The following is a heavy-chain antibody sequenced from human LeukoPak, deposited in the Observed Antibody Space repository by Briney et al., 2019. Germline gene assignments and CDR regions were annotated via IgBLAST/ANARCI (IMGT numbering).Heavy chain of an antibody. CDR1: GGSISSYY. J-gene: IGHJ6*03. Sequence: SETLSLTCTVSGGSISSYYWGWIRQPPGKGLEWIGSIYYSGSTYYNPSLKSRVTISVDTSKNQFSLKLSSVTAADTAVYYCARPTRRGYSYGPHYYYYMDVWGKGTTVTVSS. D-gene: IGHD5-18*01. CDR2: IYYSGST. CDR3: ARPTRRGYSYGPHYYYYMDV. V-gene: IGHV4-39*07.